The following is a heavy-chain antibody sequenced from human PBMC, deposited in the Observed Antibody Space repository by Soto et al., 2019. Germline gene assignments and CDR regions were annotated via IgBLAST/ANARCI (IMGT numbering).Heavy chain of an antibody. D-gene: IGHD3-16*02. J-gene: IGHJ4*02. CDR3: ARDYVWGSYRFPDY. Sequence: GASVKVSCKASGGTFSSYAISWVRQAPGQGLEWMGWIIANNGTTNYAQKLQGRVTMTTDTSTSTAYMELWSLRSDDTAVYYCARDYVWGSYRFPDYWGQGTLVTVSS. CDR1: GGTFSSYA. V-gene: IGHV1-18*01. CDR2: IIANNGTT.